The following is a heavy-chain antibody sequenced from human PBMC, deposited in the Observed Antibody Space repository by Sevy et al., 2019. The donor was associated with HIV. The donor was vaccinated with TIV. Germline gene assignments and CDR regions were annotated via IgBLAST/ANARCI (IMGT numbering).Heavy chain of an antibody. Sequence: SETLSLTCAVSGGSISSSNWWSWVRQPPGKGLEWIGEIYHSGSTNYNPSLKSRVTISVDKSKNQFSLKLSSVTAADTAVYYCARCSGYSSSWIDYWGQGTLVTVSS. CDR3: ARCSGYSSSWIDY. V-gene: IGHV4-4*02. D-gene: IGHD6-13*01. CDR2: IYHSGST. J-gene: IGHJ4*02. CDR1: GGSISSSNW.